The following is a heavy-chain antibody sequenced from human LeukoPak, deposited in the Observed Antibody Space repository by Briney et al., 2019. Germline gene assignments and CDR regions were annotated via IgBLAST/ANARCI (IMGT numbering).Heavy chain of an antibody. D-gene: IGHD6-6*01. CDR1: GGSFSGYY. CDR3: ARETSSSQWGYYYYMDV. CDR2: INHSGST. Sequence: PSETLSLTCAGYGGSFSGYYWSWIRQPPGKGLEWIGEINHSGSTNYNPSLKSRVTISVDTSKNQFSLKLSSVTAADTAVYYCARETSSSQWGYYYYMDVWGKGTTVTVSS. J-gene: IGHJ6*03. V-gene: IGHV4-34*01.